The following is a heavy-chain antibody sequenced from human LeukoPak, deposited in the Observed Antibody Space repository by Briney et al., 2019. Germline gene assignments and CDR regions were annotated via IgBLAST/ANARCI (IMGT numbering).Heavy chain of an antibody. Sequence: GGSLRLSCGASGFTFSNYAMSWVRQAPGKGLEWVGFIRSKIYGGTPEYAASVKGRFTISRDDSKGIAYLQMNSLKTEDTAVYYCTRDQTPYYWGQGTLVTVSS. J-gene: IGHJ4*02. CDR2: IRSKIYGGTP. V-gene: IGHV3-49*04. CDR1: GFTFSNYA. CDR3: TRDQTPYY.